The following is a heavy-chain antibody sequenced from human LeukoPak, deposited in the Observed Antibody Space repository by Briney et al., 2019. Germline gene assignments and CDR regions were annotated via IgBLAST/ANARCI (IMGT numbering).Heavy chain of an antibody. Sequence: SGGSLRLSCAASGFTFSSYAMNWVRQAPGKGLEWVSAISDSGVGTYYADSVKGRFTVSRDNSKNTLFLQLNSLRAEDTAVYYCAKGTYSSSPRDYWGQGTLVTVSS. D-gene: IGHD6-6*01. V-gene: IGHV3-23*01. CDR2: ISDSGVGT. CDR1: GFTFSSYA. J-gene: IGHJ4*02. CDR3: AKGTYSSSPRDY.